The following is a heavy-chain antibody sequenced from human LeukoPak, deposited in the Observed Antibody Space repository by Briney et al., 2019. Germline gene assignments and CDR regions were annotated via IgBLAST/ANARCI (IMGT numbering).Heavy chain of an antibody. V-gene: IGHV3-30-3*01. CDR1: GFTFSSYA. D-gene: IGHD4-11*01. Sequence: PGGSLRLSCAASGFTFSSYAMHWVRQAPGKGLEWVAVISYDGSNKYYADSVKGRFTISRDNSKNTLYLQMNSLRAEDTAVYYCARDGSLYSIISYFDYWGQGTLVTVSS. J-gene: IGHJ4*02. CDR3: ARDGSLYSIISYFDY. CDR2: ISYDGSNK.